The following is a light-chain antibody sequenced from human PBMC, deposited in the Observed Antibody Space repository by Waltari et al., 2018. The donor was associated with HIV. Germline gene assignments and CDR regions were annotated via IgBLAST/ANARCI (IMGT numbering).Light chain of an antibody. CDR3: AAGDDSLNGYV. J-gene: IGLJ1*01. Sequence: QSVLTQPPSASGTPGQRVTISCSGGSSNIGSNTVNWFQQLPGTAPKHLSYNNEQRPSGVPDRFSGSKSGTSASLAISGLQSEDEADYYCAAGDDSLNGYVFGTGTKVTVL. V-gene: IGLV1-44*01. CDR1: SSNIGSNT. CDR2: NNE.